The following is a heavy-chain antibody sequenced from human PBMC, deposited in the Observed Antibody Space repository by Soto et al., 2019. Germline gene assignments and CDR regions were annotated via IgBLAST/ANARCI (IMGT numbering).Heavy chain of an antibody. CDR3: ARDSHYYYDSSGFDY. D-gene: IGHD3-22*01. CDR1: GFTFSSYS. J-gene: IGHJ4*02. V-gene: IGHV3-48*02. Sequence: EVQLVESGGGLVQPGGSLRLSCAASGFTFSSYSMNWVRQAPGKGLEWVSYISSSSSTIYYADSVKGRFTISRDNAKNSLYLQMNSLRDEDTAVYYCARDSHYYYDSSGFDYWGQGTLVTVSS. CDR2: ISSSSSTI.